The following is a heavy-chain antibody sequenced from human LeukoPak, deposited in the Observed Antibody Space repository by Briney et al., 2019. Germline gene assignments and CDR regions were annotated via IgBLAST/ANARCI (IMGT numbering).Heavy chain of an antibody. Sequence: PGGSLRLSCAASGFTFSSYAMHWVRQAPGKGLEWVAVISYDGSNKYYADSVKGRFTISRDNSKNTLYLQMNSLRAEDTAVYYCARELWNDPNWFDPWGQGTLVTVSS. CDR1: GFTFSSYA. D-gene: IGHD1-1*01. J-gene: IGHJ5*02. CDR2: ISYDGSNK. V-gene: IGHV3-30-3*01. CDR3: ARELWNDPNWFDP.